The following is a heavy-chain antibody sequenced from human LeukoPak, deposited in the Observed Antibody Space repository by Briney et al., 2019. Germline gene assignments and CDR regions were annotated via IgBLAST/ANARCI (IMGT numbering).Heavy chain of an antibody. CDR2: IHYSGGT. CDR1: GGSVSSYY. J-gene: IGHJ5*02. V-gene: IGHV4-59*02. D-gene: IGHD1-26*01. CDR3: AREYSGSYSAGFDP. Sequence: PSETLSLTCTVSGGSVSSYYWSWIRQPPGKGLEWIAYIHYSGGTNYNPSLKSRVTISVDTSKNQSSLKLSSVTAADTAVYYCAREYSGSYSAGFDPWGQGTLVTVSS.